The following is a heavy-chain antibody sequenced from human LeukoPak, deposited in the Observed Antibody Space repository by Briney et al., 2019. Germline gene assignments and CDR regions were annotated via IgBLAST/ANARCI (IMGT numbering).Heavy chain of an antibody. J-gene: IGHJ4*02. Sequence: SETLSLTCTVSGGSISSSSYYWGWIRQPPGKGLEWIGSIYYSGSTYCNPSLKSRVTISVDTSKNQFSLKLSSVTAADTAVYYCARHNYYGSGSYYYYFDYWGQGTLVTVSS. CDR1: GGSISSSSYY. CDR3: ARHNYYGSGSYYYYFDY. V-gene: IGHV4-39*01. D-gene: IGHD3-10*01. CDR2: IYYSGST.